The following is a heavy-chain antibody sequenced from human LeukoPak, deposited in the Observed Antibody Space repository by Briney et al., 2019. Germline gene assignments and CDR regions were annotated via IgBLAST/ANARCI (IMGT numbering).Heavy chain of an antibody. D-gene: IGHD1-1*01. CDR1: GFTFGDYA. Sequence: PGGSLRLSCTASGFTFGDYAMSWIRQPPGKGLEWVGEINHSGSTNYNPSLKSRVTISVDTSKNQFSLNLTSVTAADTAVYYCARVQQLRSVTRGQSKNWFDPWGQGTLVTVSS. J-gene: IGHJ5*02. CDR3: ARVQQLRSVTRGQSKNWFDP. CDR2: INHSGST. V-gene: IGHV4-34*01.